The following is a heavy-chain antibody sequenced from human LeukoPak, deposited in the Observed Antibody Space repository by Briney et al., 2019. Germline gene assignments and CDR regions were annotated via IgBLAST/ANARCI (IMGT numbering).Heavy chain of an antibody. V-gene: IGHV3-30-3*01. Sequence: GGSLRLSCAASGFTFSSYAMHWVRQAPGKGLEWVAVISYDGSNKYYADSVKGRFTISRDNSKNTLYLQMNSLRAEDTAVYYCAKVKDYYYDSSGYSEYFDYWGQGTLVTVSS. D-gene: IGHD3-22*01. CDR3: AKVKDYYYDSSGYSEYFDY. CDR1: GFTFSSYA. J-gene: IGHJ4*02. CDR2: ISYDGSNK.